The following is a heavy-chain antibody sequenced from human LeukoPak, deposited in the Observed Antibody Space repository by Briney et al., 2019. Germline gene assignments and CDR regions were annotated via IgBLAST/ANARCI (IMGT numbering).Heavy chain of an antibody. D-gene: IGHD1-1*01. J-gene: IGHJ4*02. CDR1: GVSISGSIYY. V-gene: IGHV4-39*01. Sequence: KPSETLSLTCTVSGVSISGSIYYWGWIRQPPGKGLEWIATMHYSGSTYYNPSLKSRVTISVDTSKNQVSLKLTSVIAADTAVYYCATYKRGIPQEYWGQGTLVTVSS. CDR3: ATYKRGIPQEY. CDR2: MHYSGST.